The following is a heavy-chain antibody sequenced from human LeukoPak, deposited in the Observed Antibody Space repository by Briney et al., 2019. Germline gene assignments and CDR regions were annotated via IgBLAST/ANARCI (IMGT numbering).Heavy chain of an antibody. CDR2: IGGSGATT. V-gene: IGHV3-64D*06. CDR3: VKDLSGTYSFDF. J-gene: IGHJ4*02. D-gene: IGHD3-10*01. CDR1: GFIFRTST. Sequence: GGSLRLSCSASGFIFRTSTMHWVRQAPGKGLEYVSSIGGSGATTDYADSVKGRFIISRDNSKNTLYLQMSCLRLGDTAVYSCVKDLSGTYSFDFWGQGNLVTVSS.